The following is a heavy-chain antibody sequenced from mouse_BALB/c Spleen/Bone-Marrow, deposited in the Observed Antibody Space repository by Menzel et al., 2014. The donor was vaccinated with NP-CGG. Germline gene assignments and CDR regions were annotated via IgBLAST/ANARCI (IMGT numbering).Heavy chain of an antibody. D-gene: IGHD2-3*01. CDR3: VRSDDGWFAY. V-gene: IGHV10-1*02. Sequence: EVMLVESGGGLVQPKGSLKLSCAASGFTFNTYAMNWVRQAPGKGLEWVARIRSKSNNYATYYADSVKDRFTISRDDSQSMLYLQMNNLKTEDTAVYYCVRSDDGWFAYWGQGTLVTVSA. CDR2: IRSKSNNYAT. J-gene: IGHJ3*01. CDR1: GFTFNTYA.